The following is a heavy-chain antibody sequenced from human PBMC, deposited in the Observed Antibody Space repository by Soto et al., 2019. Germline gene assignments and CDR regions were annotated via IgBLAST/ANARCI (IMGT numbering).Heavy chain of an antibody. CDR3: AKAGWGGDYYYGLDV. J-gene: IGHJ6*02. CDR1: GFNFNNYA. D-gene: IGHD2-21*01. CDR2: VSFDGSST. V-gene: IGHV3-30*18. Sequence: QVQVVESGGGVVRPGRSLRLSCAASGFNFNNYAMHWVRQAPGKGLEWVAVVSFDGSSTYYADSVKGRFTISRDSSNKTVSLQMNSLTNEDTAAYYCAKAGWGGDYYYGLDVWVQGTTVTVSS.